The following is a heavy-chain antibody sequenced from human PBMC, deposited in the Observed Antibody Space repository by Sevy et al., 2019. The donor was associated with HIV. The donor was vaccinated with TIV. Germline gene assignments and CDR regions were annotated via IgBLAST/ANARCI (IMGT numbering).Heavy chain of an antibody. Sequence: GGSLRLSCAASGFTFSSYAMHWVRQAPGKGLEWVAVISYDGSNKYYADSVKGRFTISRDNSKNTLYLQMNSLRAEDTAVYYCAREEGYYGSGSYYRSDYWGQGPLVTVSS. J-gene: IGHJ4*02. CDR1: GFTFSSYA. CDR2: ISYDGSNK. D-gene: IGHD3-10*01. V-gene: IGHV3-30-3*01. CDR3: AREEGYYGSGSYYRSDY.